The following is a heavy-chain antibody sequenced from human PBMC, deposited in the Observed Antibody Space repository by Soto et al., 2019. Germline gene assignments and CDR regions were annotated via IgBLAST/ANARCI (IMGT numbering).Heavy chain of an antibody. Sequence: ASVKVSCKVSGYTLTELSMHLVRQAPGKGLEWMGGFDPEDGETIYAQKFQGRVTMTEDTSTDTAYMELSSLRSEDTAVYYCATPSSDYYDSSGYYISEFDYWGQGTLVTVSS. CDR2: FDPEDGET. CDR3: ATPSSDYYDSSGYYISEFDY. J-gene: IGHJ4*02. CDR1: GYTLTELS. D-gene: IGHD3-22*01. V-gene: IGHV1-24*01.